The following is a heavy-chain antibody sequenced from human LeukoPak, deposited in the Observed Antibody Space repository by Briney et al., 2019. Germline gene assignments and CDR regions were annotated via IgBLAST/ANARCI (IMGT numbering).Heavy chain of an antibody. Sequence: AETLSLTCTVSGVSITTRSYYWGWLRQPPGKGLESIVSMHHSGSTYYNPSLKSRVPTSVDTSKNQFSLKLSSVTAADTAVYYCARDPGAYYDSSGYLNWFHPWGQGTLVTVSS. D-gene: IGHD3-22*01. J-gene: IGHJ5*02. CDR3: ARDPGAYYDSSGYLNWFHP. CDR2: MHHSGST. V-gene: IGHV4-39*07. CDR1: GVSITTRSYY.